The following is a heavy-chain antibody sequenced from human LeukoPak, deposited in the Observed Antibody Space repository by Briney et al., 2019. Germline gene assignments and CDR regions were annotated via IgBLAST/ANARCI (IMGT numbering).Heavy chain of an antibody. CDR2: IYYSGIT. CDR1: GGSITTGIYY. V-gene: IGHV4-39*01. Sequence: KPSETLSLTCAVSGGSITTGIYYWGWIRQPPGKGLEWIGNIYYSGITHYNPSFESRLTISVDTSKNQFSLKLSSVTAADTAVYYCVRHGSGYTSSWYCPLDYWGQGILVTVSS. J-gene: IGHJ4*02. D-gene: IGHD6-13*01. CDR3: VRHGSGYTSSWYCPLDY.